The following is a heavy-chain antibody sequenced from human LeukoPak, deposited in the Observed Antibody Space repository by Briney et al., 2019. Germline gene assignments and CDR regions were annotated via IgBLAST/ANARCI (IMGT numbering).Heavy chain of an antibody. CDR2: ISAYNGNT. J-gene: IGHJ4*02. V-gene: IGHV1-18*04. CDR1: GYTFTGYY. Sequence: ASVKVSCKASGYTFTGYYMHWVRQAPGQGLEWMGWISAYNGNTNYAQKLQGRVTMTTDTSTSTAYMELRSLRSDDTAVYYCARATVGAFDYWGQGTLVTVSS. CDR3: ARATVGAFDY. D-gene: IGHD1-26*01.